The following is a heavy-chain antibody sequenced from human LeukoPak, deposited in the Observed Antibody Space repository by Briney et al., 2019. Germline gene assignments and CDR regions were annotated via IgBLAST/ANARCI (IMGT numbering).Heavy chain of an antibody. CDR2: IYYSGST. J-gene: IGHJ4*02. CDR3: ARIRRYYDSSGYYDEDY. CDR1: GGSISSSSYY. Sequence: PSETLSLTCTVSGGSISSSSYYWGWIRQPPGKGLEWIGSIYYSGSTYYNPSLKSRVTISVDTSKNQFSLKLSSVTAADTAVYYCARIRRYYDSSGYYDEDYWGQGTLVTVFS. D-gene: IGHD3-22*01. V-gene: IGHV4-39*07.